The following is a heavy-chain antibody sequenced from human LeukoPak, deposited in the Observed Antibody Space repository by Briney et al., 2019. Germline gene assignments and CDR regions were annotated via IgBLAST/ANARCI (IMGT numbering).Heavy chain of an antibody. CDR2: VSYSGST. CDR1: GGSISSYY. D-gene: IGHD4-17*01. V-gene: IGHV4-59*01. Sequence: SETLSLTCIVSGGSISSYYWSWVRQPPGKGLEWIGYVSYSGSTDYNPSLTSRVTISIDTSKNQFSLRLSSVPAADTAVYYCARESAPTVTTAFDYWGQGTLVTVSS. J-gene: IGHJ4*02. CDR3: ARESAPTVTTAFDY.